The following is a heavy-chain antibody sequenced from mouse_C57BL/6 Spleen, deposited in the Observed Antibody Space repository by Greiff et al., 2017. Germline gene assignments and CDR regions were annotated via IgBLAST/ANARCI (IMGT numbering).Heavy chain of an antibody. D-gene: IGHD2-3*01. CDR3: TRGGYSSAY. CDR1: GFNIKDDY. CDR2: IDPENGDT. Sequence: VQLQQSGAELVRPGASVKLSCTASGFNIKDDYMHWVKQRPEQGLEWIGWIDPENGDTEYASKFQGKATITADTSSNTAYLQLSSLTSEDTAVYYCTRGGYSSAYWGQGTLVTVSA. J-gene: IGHJ3*01. V-gene: IGHV14-4*01.